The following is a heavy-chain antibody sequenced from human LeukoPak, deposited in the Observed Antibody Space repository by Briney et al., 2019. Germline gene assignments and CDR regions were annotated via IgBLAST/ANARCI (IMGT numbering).Heavy chain of an antibody. V-gene: IGHV1-69*06. CDR1: GYTFTSYA. D-gene: IGHD3-3*01. CDR3: ARAPYYDFWSGRPTFDY. CDR2: IIPIFGTA. J-gene: IGHJ4*02. Sequence: ASVKVSCKASGYTFTSYAMNWVRQAPGQGLEWMGGIIPIFGTANYAQKFQDRVTITADKSTSTAYMELSSLRSEDTAVYYCARAPYYDFWSGRPTFDYWGQGTLVTVSS.